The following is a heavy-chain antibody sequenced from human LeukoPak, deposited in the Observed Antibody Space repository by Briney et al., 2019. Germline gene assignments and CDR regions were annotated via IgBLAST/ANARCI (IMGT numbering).Heavy chain of an antibody. Sequence: SQTLSLTCAISGDGVSSNSAAWNWIRQSPSRGLEWLGRTYYRSKWYNDYAVSVKSRITINPDTSKNQFSLQLNSVTPEDTAVYYCARGGQWLVLRAFDIWGQGTMVTVSS. V-gene: IGHV6-1*01. CDR2: TYYRSKWYN. J-gene: IGHJ3*02. D-gene: IGHD6-19*01. CDR1: GDGVSSNSAA. CDR3: ARGGQWLVLRAFDI.